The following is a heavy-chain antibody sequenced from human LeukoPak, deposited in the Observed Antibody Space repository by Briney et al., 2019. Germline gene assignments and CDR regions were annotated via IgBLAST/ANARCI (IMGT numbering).Heavy chain of an antibody. J-gene: IGHJ4*02. CDR3: AKGLVTAIPTYFDY. Sequence: GGSLRLSCAASGFTFSSYAMCWVRQAPGKGLGRVSAISGSGGSTYYADSVKGRFTISRDNSKNTLYLQMNSLRAEDTAVYYCAKGLVTAIPTYFDYWGQGTLVTVSS. CDR1: GFTFSSYA. V-gene: IGHV3-23*01. CDR2: ISGSGGST. D-gene: IGHD2-21*02.